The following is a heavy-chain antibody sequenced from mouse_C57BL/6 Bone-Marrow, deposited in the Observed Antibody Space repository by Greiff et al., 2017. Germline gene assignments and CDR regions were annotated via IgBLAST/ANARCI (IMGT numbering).Heavy chain of an antibody. CDR3: ARGDYSRGYFDV. V-gene: IGHV1-53*01. CDR2: INPSNGGT. CDR1: GYTFTSYW. D-gene: IGHD1-1*01. J-gene: IGHJ1*03. Sequence: QVQLQQPGTELVKPGASVKLSCKASGYTFTSYWMHWVKQRPGQGLEWIGNINPSNGGTNYNEKFKSKATLTVDKSSSTAYMQLSSLTSAYSAVYYCARGDYSRGYFDVWGTGTTVTVSS.